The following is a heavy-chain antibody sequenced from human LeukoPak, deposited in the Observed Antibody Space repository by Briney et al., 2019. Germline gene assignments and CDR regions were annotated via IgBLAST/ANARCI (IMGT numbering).Heavy chain of an antibody. D-gene: IGHD1-14*01. V-gene: IGHV3-30-3*01. CDR2: ISYDGSNK. J-gene: IGHJ4*02. Sequence: QSGGSLRLSCAASGFTFSSYAMHWVRQAPGKGLEWVAVISYDGSNKYYADSVKGRFTISRDNSKNTLYLQMNSLRAEDTAVYYCARAVSIGNYFDYWGQGTLVTVSS. CDR3: ARAVSIGNYFDY. CDR1: GFTFSSYA.